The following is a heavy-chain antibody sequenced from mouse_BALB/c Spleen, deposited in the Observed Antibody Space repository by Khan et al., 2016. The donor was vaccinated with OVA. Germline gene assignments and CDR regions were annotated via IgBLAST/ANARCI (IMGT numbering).Heavy chain of an antibody. D-gene: IGHD2-4*01. CDR3: AREGLRGVAMDY. J-gene: IGHJ4*01. V-gene: IGHV1S56*01. CDR1: GYTFTAYD. CDR2: IYPGDDST. Sequence: QVQLQQSGPELVKPGASVKISCKASGYTFTAYDINWVRQRPGQGLEWIGWIYPGDDSTEYNENFRGKATLTEAQSSNTAYMQLSSLTSEKSAVYFCAREGLRGVAMDYWGQGTSVSVSS.